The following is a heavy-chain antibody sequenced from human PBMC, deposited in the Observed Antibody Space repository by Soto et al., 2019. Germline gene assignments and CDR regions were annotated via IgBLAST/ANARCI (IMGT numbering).Heavy chain of an antibody. CDR2: INHSGST. CDR1: GGSFSGYY. CDR3: AGDYYDSSGYYGTVAFDI. Sequence: SETLSLTCAVYGGSFSGYYWSWIRQPPGKGLEWIGEINHSGSTNYNPSLKSRVTISVDTSKNQFSLKLSSVTAADTAVYYCAGDYYDSSGYYGTVAFDICGQRTMVTVSS. V-gene: IGHV4-34*01. J-gene: IGHJ3*02. D-gene: IGHD3-22*01.